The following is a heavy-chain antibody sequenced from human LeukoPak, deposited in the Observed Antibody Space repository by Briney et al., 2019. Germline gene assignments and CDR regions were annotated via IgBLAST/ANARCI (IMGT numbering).Heavy chain of an antibody. Sequence: GGSLRLSCAASGFTFSSYSMNWVRQAPGKGLEWVSSISSSSSYIYYADSVKGRFTISRDNAKNSLYLQMNSLRAEDTAVYYCAKGAAKNTARFIWGQGTLVTVSS. CDR1: GFTFSSYS. J-gene: IGHJ4*02. CDR3: AKGAAKNTARFI. D-gene: IGHD5-18*01. CDR2: ISSSSSYI. V-gene: IGHV3-21*01.